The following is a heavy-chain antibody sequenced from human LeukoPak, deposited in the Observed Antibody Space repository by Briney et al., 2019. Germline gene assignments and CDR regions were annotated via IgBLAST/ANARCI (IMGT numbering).Heavy chain of an antibody. Sequence: GGSLRLSCAASGFTFSSYSMNWVRQAPGKGLEWVSSISSSSSYIYYADSVKGRFTISRDNAKNSLYLQMNSLRAEDTAVYYCARDFRAPKAGVTIFGVAPLFDYWGQGTLVTVSS. CDR3: ARDFRAPKAGVTIFGVAPLFDY. V-gene: IGHV3-21*01. CDR1: GFTFSSYS. D-gene: IGHD3-3*01. J-gene: IGHJ4*02. CDR2: ISSSSSYI.